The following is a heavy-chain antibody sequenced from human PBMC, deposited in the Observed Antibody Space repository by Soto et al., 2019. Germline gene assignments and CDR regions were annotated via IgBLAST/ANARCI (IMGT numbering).Heavy chain of an antibody. CDR2: VSGSGGST. V-gene: IGHV3-23*01. Sequence: GGSLRLSCAASGFTFSSYAMSWVRQAPGKGLEWVSAVSGSGGSTYYADSVKGRFTISRDNSKNTLYLQMNSLRAEDTAVYYCAKEPLTIFGVVIIPHFDYWGQGTLVTVSS. J-gene: IGHJ4*02. CDR1: GFTFSSYA. CDR3: AKEPLTIFGVVIIPHFDY. D-gene: IGHD3-3*01.